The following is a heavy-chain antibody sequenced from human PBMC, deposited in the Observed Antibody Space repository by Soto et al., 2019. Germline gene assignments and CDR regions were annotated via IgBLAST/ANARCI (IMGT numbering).Heavy chain of an antibody. D-gene: IGHD3-22*01. CDR1: GSSISNYY. J-gene: IGHJ4*02. CDR3: ERQIDGSGSHFDY. V-gene: IGHV4-59*08. Sequence: TSETLSLTWPASGSSISNYYWSWLRQPPGKGLEWTGYIYSSGSTNYKPSLKSRVTISANTSKNQVSRQLTSATEAATAVYYCERQIDGSGSHFDYLGQGILVSVSS. CDR2: IYSSGST.